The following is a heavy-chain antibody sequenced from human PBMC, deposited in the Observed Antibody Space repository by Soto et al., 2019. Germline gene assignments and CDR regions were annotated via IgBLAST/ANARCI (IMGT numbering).Heavy chain of an antibody. D-gene: IGHD6-19*01. CDR3: AIQTGLEVTGPDY. CDR2: ISGSVGST. J-gene: IGHJ4*02. V-gene: IGHV3-23*01. CDR1: GFTFSSYA. Sequence: GGSLRLSCAASGFTFSSYAMSWVRQAPGKGLEWVSAISGSVGSTYYADSVKGRFTISRDNSKNTLFLQMNSLKADDTAVFYCAIQTGLEVTGPDYWGQGTLVTVSS.